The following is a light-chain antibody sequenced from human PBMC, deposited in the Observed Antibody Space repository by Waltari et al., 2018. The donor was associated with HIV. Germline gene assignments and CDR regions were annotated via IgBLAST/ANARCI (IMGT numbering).Light chain of an antibody. V-gene: IGLV1-44*01. Sequence: QSVLTQPPSTSGTPGQRVTISCSGTSSNLGRHTVNRSQHPPGTAPKLLIYGNNQRPSGVPGRFSGSKSGTSASLAISGLQSEDEADYYCAAWDDSLNGLWVFGGGTKLTVL. CDR1: SSNLGRHT. CDR3: AAWDDSLNGLWV. J-gene: IGLJ3*02. CDR2: GNN.